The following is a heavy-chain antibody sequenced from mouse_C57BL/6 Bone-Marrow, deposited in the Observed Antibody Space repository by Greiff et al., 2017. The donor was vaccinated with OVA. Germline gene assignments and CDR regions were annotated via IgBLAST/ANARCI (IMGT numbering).Heavy chain of an antibody. CDR2: ISDGGSYT. CDR1: GFTFSSYA. V-gene: IGHV5-4*01. Sequence: EVKLMESGGGLVKPGGSLKLSCAASGFTFSSYAMSWVRQTPEKRLEWVATISDGGSYTYYPDNVKGRFTISRANAKNNLYLQMSHLKSEDTAMYYCARDRVPFYWYFDVWGTGTTVTVSS. J-gene: IGHJ1*03. CDR3: ARDRVPFYWYFDV. D-gene: IGHD2-14*01.